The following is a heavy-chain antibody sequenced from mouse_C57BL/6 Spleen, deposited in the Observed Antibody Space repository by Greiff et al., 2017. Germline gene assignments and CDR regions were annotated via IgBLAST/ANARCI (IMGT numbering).Heavy chain of an antibody. CDR1: GYTFTDYY. Sequence: VQLQQSGPELVKPGASVKISCKASGYTFTDYYMNWVKQSHGKSLEWIGDINPNNGGTSYNQKFKGKATLTVDKSSSTAYMELRSLTSEDSAVYYCARFDGNYSYWGQGTTLTVSS. CDR3: ARFDGNYSY. V-gene: IGHV1-26*01. D-gene: IGHD2-1*01. CDR2: INPNNGGT. J-gene: IGHJ2*01.